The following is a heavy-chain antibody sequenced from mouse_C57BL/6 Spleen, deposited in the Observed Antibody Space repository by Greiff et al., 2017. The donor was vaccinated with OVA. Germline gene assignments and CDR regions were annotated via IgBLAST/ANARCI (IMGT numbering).Heavy chain of an antibody. CDR1: GFTFSSYA. CDR2: ISDGGSYT. J-gene: IGHJ2*01. CDR3: ARDGRGGYDFDD. Sequence: EVKLVESGGGLVKPGGSLKLSCAASGFTFSSYAMSWVRQTPEKRLEWVATISDGGSYTYYPDNVKGRFTISRDNAKNNLYLQMSHLKSEDTAMYYCARDGRGGYDFDDWGQGTTLTVSS. V-gene: IGHV5-4*03. D-gene: IGHD1-1*01.